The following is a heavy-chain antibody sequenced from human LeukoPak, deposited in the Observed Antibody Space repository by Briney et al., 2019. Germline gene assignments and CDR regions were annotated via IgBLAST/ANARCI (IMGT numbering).Heavy chain of an antibody. CDR3: ARDYVVVAATSDYYYYMDA. D-gene: IGHD2-15*01. V-gene: IGHV3-30*04. Sequence: GRSLRLSCAASGFTFSSYAMHWVRQAPGKGLEWVAVISYDGSNKYYADSVKGRFTISRDNSKNTLYLQMNSLRAEDTAVYYCARDYVVVAATSDYYYYMDAWGKGTTVTVSS. J-gene: IGHJ6*03. CDR2: ISYDGSNK. CDR1: GFTFSSYA.